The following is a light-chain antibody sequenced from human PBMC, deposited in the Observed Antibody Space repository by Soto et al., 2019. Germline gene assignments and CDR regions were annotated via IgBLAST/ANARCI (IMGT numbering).Light chain of an antibody. Sequence: TVFTQSPGTLSLSPGERANLSCSATQNVSSNPLDRYQQHPGQAPRLLIYGASSRATGIPDRFSGSGSGTDFSLTIRRLEPDDFAVYYCQKYGNFWTFGQGTKVDIK. J-gene: IGKJ1*01. CDR2: GAS. CDR1: QNVSSNP. CDR3: QKYGNFWT. V-gene: IGKV3-20*01.